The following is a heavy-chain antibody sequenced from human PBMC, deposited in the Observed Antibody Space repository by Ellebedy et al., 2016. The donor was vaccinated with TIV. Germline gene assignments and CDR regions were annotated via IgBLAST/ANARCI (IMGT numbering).Heavy chain of an antibody. J-gene: IGHJ6*02. D-gene: IGHD1-26*01. CDR2: IYSGGST. Sequence: GESLKISCAASGFTVSSNYMSWVRQAPGKGLEWVSVIYSGGSTYYADSVKGRFTISSHNSKNTLYLQMNSLRAEDTAVYYRARDKVDSGSYLGGNYYYYGMDVWGQGTTVTVSS. CDR3: ARDKVDSGSYLGGNYYYYGMDV. CDR1: GFTVSSNY. V-gene: IGHV3-53*04.